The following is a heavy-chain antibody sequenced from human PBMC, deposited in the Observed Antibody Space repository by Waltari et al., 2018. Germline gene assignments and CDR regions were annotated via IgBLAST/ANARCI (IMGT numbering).Heavy chain of an antibody. CDR1: GYTFTGYY. CDR3: ARATYDDVLTGPGPGDY. CDR2: MNPNSGGT. Sequence: HVQLVQSGAEVKKPGASLKVYCKASGYTFTGYYMHWVRQAPGQGLEWRGGMNPNSGGTNYAQKFQGRGLMTRDTSISTAYMELSRLRSDDTAVYYCARATYDDVLTGPGPGDYWGQGTLVTVSS. V-gene: IGHV1-2*02. D-gene: IGHD3-9*01. J-gene: IGHJ4*02.